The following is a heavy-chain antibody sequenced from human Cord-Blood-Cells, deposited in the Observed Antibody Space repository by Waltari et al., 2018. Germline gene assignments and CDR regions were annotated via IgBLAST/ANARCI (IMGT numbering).Heavy chain of an antibody. V-gene: IGHV4-34*01. CDR1: GGSFSGSY. Sequence: QVQLQQWGAGLLKPSETLSLTCAVYGGSFSGSYWSWLRQPPGKGLEWIGEINHSGSTNYNPSLKSRVTISVDTSKNQFSLKLSSVTAADTAVYYCARTMVVTALEGYYFDYWGQGTLVTVSS. D-gene: IGHD2-21*02. CDR2: INHSGST. J-gene: IGHJ4*02. CDR3: ARTMVVTALEGYYFDY.